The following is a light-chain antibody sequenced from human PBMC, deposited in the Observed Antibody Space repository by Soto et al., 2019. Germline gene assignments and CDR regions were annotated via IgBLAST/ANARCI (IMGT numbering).Light chain of an antibody. J-gene: IGLJ2*01. CDR1: SSDVGGYNY. Sequence: QSALIQPPSASGSPGQSVTISCTGTSSDVGGYNYVSWYQQHPGKAPKLMISEVSKRPSGVPDRFSGSKSGNTASLTVSGLQAEDEADYYCSSFAGNNNVVFGGGTQLTVL. V-gene: IGLV2-8*01. CDR2: EVS. CDR3: SSFAGNNNVV.